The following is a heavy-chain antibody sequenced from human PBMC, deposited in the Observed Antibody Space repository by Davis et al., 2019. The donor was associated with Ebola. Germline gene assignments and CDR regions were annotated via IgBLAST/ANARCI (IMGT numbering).Heavy chain of an antibody. J-gene: IGHJ6*02. Sequence: GGSLRLSCAASGFTFSSYAMHWVRQAPGKGLAWVAVISYDGSNKYYADSVKGRFTISRDNAKNSMYLQMNSLRDEDTAVYYCARDSEFHYYYYYGMDVWGQGTTVTVSS. CDR3: ARDSEFHYYYYYGMDV. CDR1: GFTFSSYA. D-gene: IGHD1-14*01. V-gene: IGHV3-30-3*01. CDR2: ISYDGSNK.